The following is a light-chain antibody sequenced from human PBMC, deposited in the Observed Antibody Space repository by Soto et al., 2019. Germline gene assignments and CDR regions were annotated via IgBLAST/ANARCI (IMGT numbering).Light chain of an antibody. Sequence: DMPMTQSPTTLSASVGDRVTITCRACQNIRSWLAWYQQKPGKAPKVLIYDASTLESGVPSRFSGSGFGTEFTLTISSLQPDYFATYYCQHYNGYFGQGTKLEIK. J-gene: IGKJ2*01. V-gene: IGKV1-5*01. CDR2: DAS. CDR3: QHYNGY. CDR1: QNIRSW.